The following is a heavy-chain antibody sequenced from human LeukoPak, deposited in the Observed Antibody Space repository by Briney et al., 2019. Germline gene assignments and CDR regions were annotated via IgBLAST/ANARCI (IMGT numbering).Heavy chain of an antibody. J-gene: IGHJ5*02. CDR2: ISQDGSGE. CDR1: GFTFSRYW. D-gene: IGHD3-22*01. CDR3: ARKLYYYDTSPAGWFDP. V-gene: IGHV3-7*01. Sequence: GGSLRLSCAASGFTFSRYWMTWVRQGRGKGLEWVATISQDGSGEYYVDSVKGRFTISRDNAKNSLYLQISGLRAEDTAVYHCARKLYYYDTSPAGWFDPWGQGTLVTVS.